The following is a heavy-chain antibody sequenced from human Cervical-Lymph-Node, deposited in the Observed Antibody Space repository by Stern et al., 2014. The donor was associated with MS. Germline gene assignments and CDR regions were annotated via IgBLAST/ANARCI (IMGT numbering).Heavy chain of an antibody. CDR3: ATYSSTWSPPWY. Sequence: VQLVESGAEVKKPGASVKVSCKASGDTFTSYYMHWVRQAPGQGLEHMGIINPRGGTTHYAQKFQGRVTMTRDTSTSTVYMELSSLRSDDTAVYYCATYSSTWSPPWYWGQGTLVTVSS. CDR2: INPRGGTT. D-gene: IGHD6-13*01. CDR1: GDTFTSYY. J-gene: IGHJ4*02. V-gene: IGHV1-46*01.